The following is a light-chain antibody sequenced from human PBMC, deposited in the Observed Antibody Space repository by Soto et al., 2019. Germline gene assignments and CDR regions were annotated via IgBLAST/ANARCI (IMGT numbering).Light chain of an antibody. Sequence: DIHMTQSPSTLSASVGDRVTITCRASQSISSWLAWYQQKPGKAPKLLIYDASSLESGVPSRFSGSGSGTEFTPTISSLQPDDFATYYCQQYNSYSPWTFGQGTKVDIK. J-gene: IGKJ1*01. V-gene: IGKV1-5*01. CDR2: DAS. CDR3: QQYNSYSPWT. CDR1: QSISSW.